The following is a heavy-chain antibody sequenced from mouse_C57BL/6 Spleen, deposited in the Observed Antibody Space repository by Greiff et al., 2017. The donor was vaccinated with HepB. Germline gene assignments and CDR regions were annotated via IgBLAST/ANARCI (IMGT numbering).Heavy chain of an antibody. J-gene: IGHJ4*01. CDR1: GYTFTSYW. CDR3: GRYSNYVYYAMDY. V-gene: IGHV1-53*01. D-gene: IGHD2-5*01. Sequence: VQLQQSGTELVKPGASVKLSCKASGYTFTSYWMHWVKQRPGQGLEWIGNINPSNGGTNYNEKFKSKATLTVDKSSSTAYMQLSSLTSEDSAVYYCGRYSNYVYYAMDYWGQGTSVTVSS. CDR2: INPSNGGT.